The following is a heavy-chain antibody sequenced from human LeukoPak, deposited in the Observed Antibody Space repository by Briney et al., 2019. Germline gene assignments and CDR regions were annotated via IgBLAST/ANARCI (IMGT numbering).Heavy chain of an antibody. J-gene: IGHJ4*02. CDR2: ICSNGGST. V-gene: IGHV3-64*01. CDR3: ARESEYATATVDY. CDR1: GFTFSSYA. D-gene: IGHD4-17*01. Sequence: PGGSLRLSCAASGFTFSSYAMHWVRQAPGKGLEYVSAICSNGGSTYYANSVKGRFTISRDNSKNTLYLQMGSLRAEDMAVYYCARESEYATATVDYWGQGTLVTVSS.